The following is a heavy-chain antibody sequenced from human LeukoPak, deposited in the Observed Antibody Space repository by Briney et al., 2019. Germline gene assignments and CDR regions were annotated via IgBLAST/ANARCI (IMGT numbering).Heavy chain of an antibody. CDR2: MNPNSGNT. CDR3: AREGPGTIFGVVDP. CDR1: GVTFTSYD. D-gene: IGHD3-3*01. J-gene: IGHJ5*02. Sequence: ASVKVSCKVSGVTFTSYDINWVRQATGQGLEWMGWMNPNSGNTGYAQKFQGRVTMTRNTSISTAYMELSSLRSEDTAVYYCAREGPGTIFGVVDPWGQGTLVTVSS. V-gene: IGHV1-8*01.